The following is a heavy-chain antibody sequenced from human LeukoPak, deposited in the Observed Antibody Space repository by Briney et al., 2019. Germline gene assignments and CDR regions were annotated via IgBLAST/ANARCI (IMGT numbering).Heavy chain of an antibody. J-gene: IGHJ6*04. D-gene: IGHD3-10*01. V-gene: IGHV4-34*01. CDR3: ARGLSPTSPVRGVISYYYYGMDV. CDR2: INHRGST. Sequence: GSLRLSCAASGFTVSSNYMSWIRQPPGKGLEWIGEINHRGSTNYNPSLKSRVTISVDTSKNQFSLKLSSVTAADTAVYYCARGLSPTSPVRGVISYYYYGMDVWGKGTTVTVSS. CDR1: GFTVSSNY.